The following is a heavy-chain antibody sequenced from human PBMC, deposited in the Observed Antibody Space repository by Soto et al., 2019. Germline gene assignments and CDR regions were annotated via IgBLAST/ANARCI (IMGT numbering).Heavy chain of an antibody. CDR3: AREVGSATTSDAFDI. D-gene: IGHD1-26*01. CDR2: IYYSGSA. V-gene: IGHV4-31*03. J-gene: IGHJ3*02. Sequence: QVQLQESGPGLVKPSQTLSLTCTVSGGSISSDNYFWSWIRQHPGKGLEWIGYIYYSGSAYYNPSLKSRVTISVDTSKNQFSLRLNSVTAADTAMYCCAREVGSATTSDAFDIWGQGTMVTVSS. CDR1: GGSISSDNYF.